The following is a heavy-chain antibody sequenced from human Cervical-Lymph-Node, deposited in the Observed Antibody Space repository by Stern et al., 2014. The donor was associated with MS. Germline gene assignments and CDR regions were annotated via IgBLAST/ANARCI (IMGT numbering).Heavy chain of an antibody. CDR2: IDPDGPNT. J-gene: IGHJ4*02. Sequence: EVQLVESGGGLVKPGGSLRLSCAASGFTFSHYWMHWVRQAAGKGLEWFPQIDPDGPNTTYADSGKGRFTISRDNAKNTVYLQMNSLRGDDTAVYYCASHYGLSIFAHWGQGTLVTVSS. CDR1: GFTFSHYW. CDR3: ASHYGLSIFAH. V-gene: IGHV3-74*01. D-gene: IGHD3-3*01.